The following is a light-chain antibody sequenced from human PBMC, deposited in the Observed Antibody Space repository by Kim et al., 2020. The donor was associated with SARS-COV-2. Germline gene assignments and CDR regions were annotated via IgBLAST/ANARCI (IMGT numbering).Light chain of an antibody. V-gene: IGLV6-57*04. CDR1: SGSIANNY. CDR2: DDH. J-gene: IGLJ2*01. CDR3: QSYDSTNPVI. Sequence: FMLTQPHSVSESPGKTITISCTRTSGSIANNYVHWYQQRPGSAPSTVIYDDHQRPSGVPDRFSGSIDSSSNSASLTISGLKAEDEAVYYCQSYDSTNPVIFGGGTQLTVL.